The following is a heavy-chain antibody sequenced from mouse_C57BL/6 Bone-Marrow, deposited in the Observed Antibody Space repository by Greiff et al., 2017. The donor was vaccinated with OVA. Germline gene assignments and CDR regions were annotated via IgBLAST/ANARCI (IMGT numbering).Heavy chain of an antibody. Sequence: VQLQQSGPELVKPGASVKISCKASGYTFTDYYMNWVKQSHGKSLEWIGDINPNNGGTSYNQKFKGKATLTVDKSSSTAYIELRSLTAEDSAVYYCARLYYTGDWGQGTTLTVSS. D-gene: IGHD2-1*01. CDR3: ARLYYTGD. J-gene: IGHJ2*01. CDR2: INPNNGGT. CDR1: GYTFTDYY. V-gene: IGHV1-26*01.